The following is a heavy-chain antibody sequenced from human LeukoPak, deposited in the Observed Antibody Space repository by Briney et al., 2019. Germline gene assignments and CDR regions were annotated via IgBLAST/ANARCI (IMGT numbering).Heavy chain of an antibody. CDR3: ARLGIAAADLFDY. CDR1: GGSISSYY. Sequence: SETLSLTCTVSGGSISSYYWSWIRQPPGKRLEWIGYIYTSGSTNYNPSLKSRVTISVDTSKNQFSLKLSSVTAADTAVYYCARLGIAAADLFDYWGQGTLVTVSS. CDR2: IYTSGST. D-gene: IGHD6-13*01. V-gene: IGHV4-4*09. J-gene: IGHJ4*02.